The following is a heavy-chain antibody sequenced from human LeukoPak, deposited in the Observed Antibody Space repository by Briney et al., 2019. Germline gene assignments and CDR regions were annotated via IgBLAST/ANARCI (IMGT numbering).Heavy chain of an antibody. CDR3: ARWEGSSSPSGAFDI. CDR2: IYYSGST. Sequence: SETLSLTCTVSGGSISSYYWSWIRQPPGKGLEWIGYIYYSGSTNYNPSLKGRVTISVDTSKNQFSLKLSSVTAADTAVYYCARWEGSSSPSGAFDIWGQGTMVTVSS. V-gene: IGHV4-59*08. J-gene: IGHJ3*02. D-gene: IGHD6-13*01. CDR1: GGSISSYY.